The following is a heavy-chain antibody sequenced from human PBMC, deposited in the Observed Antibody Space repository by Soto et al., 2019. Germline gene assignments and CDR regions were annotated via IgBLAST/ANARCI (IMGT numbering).Heavy chain of an antibody. V-gene: IGHV1-18*01. CDR1: GYTFTSYG. CDR3: ARDRLYSSSWYLTSRPSMDV. CDR2: ISAYNGNT. Sequence: ASVKVSCKASGYTFTSYGISWVRQAPGQGLEWMGWISAYNGNTNYAQKLQGRVTVTTDTSTSTAYMELRSLRSDDTAVYYCARDRLYSSSWYLTSRPSMDVWGQGTTVTVSS. D-gene: IGHD6-13*01. J-gene: IGHJ6*02.